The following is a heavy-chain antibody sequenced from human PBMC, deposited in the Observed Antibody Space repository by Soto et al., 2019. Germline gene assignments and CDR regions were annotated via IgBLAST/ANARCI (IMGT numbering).Heavy chain of an antibody. Sequence: SETLSLTCTVSGGSISSYYWSWIRQPPGKGLEWIGYIYYSGSTNYNPSLKSRVTISVDTSKNQFSLKLSSVTAADTAVYYCARSHGGFITHLRYGMDVWGQGTTVTVSS. CDR1: GGSISSYY. CDR3: ARSHGGFITHLRYGMDV. V-gene: IGHV4-59*01. D-gene: IGHD3-10*01. CDR2: IYYSGST. J-gene: IGHJ6*02.